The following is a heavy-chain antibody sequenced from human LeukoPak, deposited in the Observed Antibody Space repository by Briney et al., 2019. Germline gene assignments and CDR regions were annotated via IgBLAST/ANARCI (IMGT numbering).Heavy chain of an antibody. CDR1: GFTFSSYG. CDR2: ISGSGGST. Sequence: GGSLRLSCAASGFTFSSYGMSWVRQAPGKGLEWVSAISGSGGSTYYADSVKGRFTISRDNSKNTVYLQMDSLRAEDTAVYYCAKGNFTIWDYWGQGTLVTVSS. V-gene: IGHV3-23*01. D-gene: IGHD3-9*01. CDR3: AKGNFTIWDY. J-gene: IGHJ4*02.